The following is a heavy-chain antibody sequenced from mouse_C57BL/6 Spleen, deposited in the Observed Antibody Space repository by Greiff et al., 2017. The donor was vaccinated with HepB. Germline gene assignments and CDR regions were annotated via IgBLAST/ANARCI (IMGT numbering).Heavy chain of an antibody. V-gene: IGHV5-4*01. CDR1: GFTFSSYA. CDR2: ISDGGSYT. D-gene: IGHD1-3*01. CDR3: ARKWDWYFDV. Sequence: EVQWVESGGGLVKPGGSLKLSCAASGFTFSSYAMSWVRQTPEKRLEWVATISDGGSYTYYPDNVKGRFTISRDNAKNNLYLQMSHLKSEDTAMYYCARKWDWYFDVWGTGTTVTVSS. J-gene: IGHJ1*03.